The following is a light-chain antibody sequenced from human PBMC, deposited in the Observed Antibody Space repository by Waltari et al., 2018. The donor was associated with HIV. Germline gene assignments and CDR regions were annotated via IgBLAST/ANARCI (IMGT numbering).Light chain of an antibody. J-gene: IGKJ2*01. CDR1: QSVSTY. CDR2: DAF. CDR3: QQRSNWPPGST. Sequence: EIVLTQSPATLSLFSGERATLSCRASQSVSTYLAWYQQKPGQAPRLLIYDAFYRAAGSPARFSGSGSGTDFTLTISNLEPEDSAGYYCQQRSNWPPGSTFGQGTKLEI. V-gene: IGKV3-11*01.